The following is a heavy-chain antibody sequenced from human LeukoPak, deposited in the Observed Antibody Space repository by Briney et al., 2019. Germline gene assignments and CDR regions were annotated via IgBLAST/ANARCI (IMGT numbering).Heavy chain of an antibody. V-gene: IGHV3-23*01. D-gene: IGHD3-22*01. Sequence: GGSLRLSCAASGFTFSSYAMSWVRQAPGKGLEWVSAISGSGGSTYYADSVKGRFTISRDNSKNTLYLQMNSLRAEDTAVYYCAKVNGVDSSGYYYGDAFDIWGQGTMVTVSS. J-gene: IGHJ3*02. CDR2: ISGSGGST. CDR3: AKVNGVDSSGYYYGDAFDI. CDR1: GFTFSSYA.